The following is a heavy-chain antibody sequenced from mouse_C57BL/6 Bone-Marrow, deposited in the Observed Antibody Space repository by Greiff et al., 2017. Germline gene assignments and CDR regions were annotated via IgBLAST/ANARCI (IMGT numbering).Heavy chain of an antibody. CDR1: GFTFSDYG. D-gene: IGHD1-1*01. Sequence: EVKLVESGGGLVKPGGSLTLSCAASGFTFSDYGMHWVRQAPEKGLEWVAYISSGSSTIYYADTVKGRFTISRDNAKNTLFLQMTSLRSEDTAMYYCARAYGSRSAWFAYWGQGTLVTVSA. V-gene: IGHV5-17*01. CDR2: ISSGSSTI. J-gene: IGHJ3*01. CDR3: ARAYGSRSAWFAY.